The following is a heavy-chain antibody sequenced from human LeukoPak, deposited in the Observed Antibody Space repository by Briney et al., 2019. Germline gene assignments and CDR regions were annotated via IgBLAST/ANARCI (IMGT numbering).Heavy chain of an antibody. D-gene: IGHD3-10*01. CDR3: ALTYYYGSVWFDP. Sequence: SVKVSCKASGGSFSSYAISWVRQAPGQGLEWMGRIIPIFGTANYAQKFQGRVTITTDESTSTAYMELSSLRSEDTAVYYCALTYYYGSVWFDPWGQGTLVTVSS. CDR1: GGSFSSYA. V-gene: IGHV1-69*05. CDR2: IIPIFGTA. J-gene: IGHJ5*02.